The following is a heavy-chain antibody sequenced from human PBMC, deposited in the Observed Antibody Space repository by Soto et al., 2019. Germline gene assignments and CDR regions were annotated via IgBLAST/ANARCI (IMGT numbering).Heavy chain of an antibody. CDR3: VKDGSSGWPYYYGMDV. V-gene: IGHV3-30*18. D-gene: IGHD6-19*01. Sequence: GGSLRLSCAASGFTFSSCGMHWVRQAPGKGLEWVAVISYDGSNKYYADSVKGRFTISRDNSKNTLYLQMSSLRAEDTAVYYCVKDGSSGWPYYYGMDVWGQGTTVTVSS. CDR2: ISYDGSNK. CDR1: GFTFSSCG. J-gene: IGHJ6*02.